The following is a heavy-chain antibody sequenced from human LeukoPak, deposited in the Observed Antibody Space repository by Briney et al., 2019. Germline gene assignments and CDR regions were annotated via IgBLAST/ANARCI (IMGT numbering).Heavy chain of an antibody. J-gene: IGHJ2*01. V-gene: IGHV3-33*01. CDR2: IWYDGSNK. CDR1: GFTFSSYG. Sequence: PGGSLRLSCAASGFTFSSYGMHWVRQAPGKGLEWVAVIWYDGSNKYYADSVKGRFTISRDNSKNTLYLQMSSLRAEDTAVYYCARPYDSSGYYRYWYFDLWGRGTLVTVSS. CDR3: ARPYDSSGYYRYWYFDL. D-gene: IGHD3-22*01.